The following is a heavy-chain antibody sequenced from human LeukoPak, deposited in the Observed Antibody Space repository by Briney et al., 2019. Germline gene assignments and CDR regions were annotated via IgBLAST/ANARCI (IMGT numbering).Heavy chain of an antibody. Sequence: SETLSLTCAVSGYSISTGYYWGWIRQPPGKGLGWIGSIYHSGSTFYNPSLKSRVTISADTSKNQFSLKLISATAADTAVYYCARGPGGYYFDYWGQGTLVTVSS. CDR3: ARGPGGYYFDY. CDR1: GYSISTGYY. V-gene: IGHV4-38-2*01. CDR2: IYHSGST. J-gene: IGHJ4*02. D-gene: IGHD1-14*01.